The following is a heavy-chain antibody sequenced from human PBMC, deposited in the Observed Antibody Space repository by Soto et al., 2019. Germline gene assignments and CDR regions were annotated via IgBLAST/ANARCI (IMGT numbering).Heavy chain of an antibody. J-gene: IGHJ5*02. Sequence: SETLSLTCSVSGVSISGSSYYWGCIRQPPGKGLEWIGSIYYSGQTYYNPSLKSRVTISVDRSKNQFSLNLTSVTATDTAFYYCARHGSSWGQGTLVTVSS. CDR3: ARHGSS. CDR1: GVSISGSSYY. CDR2: IYYSGQT. V-gene: IGHV4-39*01.